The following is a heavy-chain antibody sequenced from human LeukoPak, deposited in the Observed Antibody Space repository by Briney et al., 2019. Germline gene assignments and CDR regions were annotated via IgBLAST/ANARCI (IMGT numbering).Heavy chain of an antibody. Sequence: PSETLSLTCTVSGGSISSSYWSWIRQPPGKGLEWIGYISYSGSTSYNPSLKSRVTISVDTSKNQFSLNLSSVTAADTAVYYCARSPDGGSAIDYWGQGTLVTVSS. CDR2: ISYSGST. V-gene: IGHV4-59*08. J-gene: IGHJ4*02. CDR3: ARSPDGGSAIDY. D-gene: IGHD2-15*01. CDR1: GGSISSSY.